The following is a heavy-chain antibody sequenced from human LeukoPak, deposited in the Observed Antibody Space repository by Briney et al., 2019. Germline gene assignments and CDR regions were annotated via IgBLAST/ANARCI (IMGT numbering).Heavy chain of an antibody. CDR1: GYSFTTYL. CDR2: IYPGDSDT. Sequence: GESLKISCKGSGYSFTTYLIGWVPQMPGRGLEWMGIIYPGDSDTRYSPSFQGQVTISADKSISTAYLQWSSLKASDTAMYYCARQFRDSSGYYSYYFDYWGQGTLVTVSS. D-gene: IGHD3-22*01. CDR3: ARQFRDSSGYYSYYFDY. J-gene: IGHJ4*02. V-gene: IGHV5-51*01.